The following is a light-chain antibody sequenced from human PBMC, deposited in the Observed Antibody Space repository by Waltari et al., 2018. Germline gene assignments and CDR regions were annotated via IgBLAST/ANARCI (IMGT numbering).Light chain of an antibody. CDR1: TSNCRNNS. Sequence: QSVLTPPPSVSAAPGHKVTTHPAASTSNCRNNSVAWYQTVPGTAPKHLISDNNKQPSGIPDRFSGSKSGTSATLGITGLQTGDEADYYCGTLDSSLRGGVFGGGTKLTVL. CDR3: GTLDSSLRGGV. V-gene: IGLV1-51*01. J-gene: IGLJ2*01. CDR2: DNN.